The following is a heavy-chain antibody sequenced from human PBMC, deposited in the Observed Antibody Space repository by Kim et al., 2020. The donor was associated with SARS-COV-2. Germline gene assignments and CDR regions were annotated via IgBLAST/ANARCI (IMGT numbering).Heavy chain of an antibody. J-gene: IGHJ5*02. V-gene: IGHV5-10-1*01. CDR2: IDPSDSYT. D-gene: IGHD1-26*01. CDR1: GYSFTSYR. CDR3: ARSSGGGSFSWLGPVVGATKSGWFDP. Sequence: GESLKISCKGSGYSFTSYRISWVRQMPGKGLEWMGRIDPSDSYTNYSPSFQGHVTISADKSISTAYLQWSSLKASDTAMYYCARSSGGGSFSWLGPVVGATKSGWFDPWGQGTLVTVSS.